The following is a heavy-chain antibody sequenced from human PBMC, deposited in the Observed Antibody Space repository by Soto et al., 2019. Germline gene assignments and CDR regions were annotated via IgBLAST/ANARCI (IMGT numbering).Heavy chain of an antibody. CDR2: IYHSGVT. CDR1: GASISSDNW. J-gene: IGHJ4*02. CDR3: ARKMTGSPFDY. Sequence: SETLSLTCAVSGASISSDNWWSWVRQPPGKGLEWIGEIYHSGVTNYNASLESRVAISVDKSKNQFSLKLSSVTAADTAVYFCARKMTGSPFDYWGQGTLVTVSS. V-gene: IGHV4-4*02. D-gene: IGHD1-26*01.